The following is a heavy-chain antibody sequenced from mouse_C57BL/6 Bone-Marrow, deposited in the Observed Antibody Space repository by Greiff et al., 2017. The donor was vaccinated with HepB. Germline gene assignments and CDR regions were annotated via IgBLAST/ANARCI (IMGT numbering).Heavy chain of an antibody. V-gene: IGHV5-2*01. D-gene: IGHD2-3*01. Sequence: DVMLVESGGGLVQPGASLKLSCESNEYEFPSYDMSWVRKTPEKRLELVAAINSDGGSTYYPDTMERRFIISRDNAKKTLYLQMSSLRSEDTALYYYAGDGNEGFAYWGQGTLVTVSA. CDR2: INSDGGST. J-gene: IGHJ3*01. CDR3: AGDGNEGFAY. CDR1: EYEFPSYD.